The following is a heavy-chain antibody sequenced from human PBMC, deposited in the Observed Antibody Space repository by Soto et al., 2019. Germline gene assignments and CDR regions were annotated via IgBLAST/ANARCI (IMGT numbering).Heavy chain of an antibody. Sequence: QMQLVQSGPEVKKPGTSVKVSCKASGFTFTSSAVQWVRQARGQRLEWIGWIVVGSGNTNYAQRFQERVTITRDMSTSTAYMERSSLRSEDTAVYYCAATPNRHLWPYYFDYWGQGTLVTVSS. CDR3: AATPNRHLWPYYFDY. CDR1: GFTFTSSA. J-gene: IGHJ4*02. V-gene: IGHV1-58*01. D-gene: IGHD5-18*01. CDR2: IVVGSGNT.